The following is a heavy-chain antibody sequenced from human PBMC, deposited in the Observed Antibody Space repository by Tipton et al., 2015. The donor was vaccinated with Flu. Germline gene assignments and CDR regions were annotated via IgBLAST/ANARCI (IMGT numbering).Heavy chain of an antibody. CDR3: AREDFYDSSGQSPNDAFDI. Sequence: VQLVQSGAEVKKPGESLKISCKASGYSSTKYWIAWVRQMPGKGLEWMGIIYLDDSDARYSPSFQGQVTISADKSIRTAYLQWRSLKASDTAMYYCAREDFYDSSGQSPNDAFDIWGPGKMVTVSS. CDR1: GYSSTKYW. D-gene: IGHD3-22*01. CDR2: IYLDDSDA. V-gene: IGHV5-51*03. J-gene: IGHJ3*02.